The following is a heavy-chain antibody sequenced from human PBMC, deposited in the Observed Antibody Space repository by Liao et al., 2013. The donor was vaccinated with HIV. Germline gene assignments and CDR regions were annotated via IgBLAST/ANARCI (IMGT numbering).Heavy chain of an antibody. J-gene: IGHJ3*02. V-gene: IGHV4-34*01. CDR1: GGSFSGYY. CDR3: ARGRPRGAWAFDI. CDR2: INPSGSP. Sequence: QVQLQQWGAGLLKPSETLSLTCAVYGGSFSGYYWSWIHQPPGKGLEWIGEINPSGSPNYNPSLKSRVTISVDTSKNQFSLNLRSVTAADTAVYYCARGRPRGAWAFDIWGQGTMVSVSS. D-gene: IGHD3-10*01.